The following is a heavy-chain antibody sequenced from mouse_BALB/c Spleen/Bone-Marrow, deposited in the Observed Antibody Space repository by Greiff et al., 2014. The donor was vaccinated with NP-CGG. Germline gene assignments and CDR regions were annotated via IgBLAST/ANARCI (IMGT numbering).Heavy chain of an antibody. CDR3: ARHGYYGSRAMDY. CDR1: GFTFSSYT. J-gene: IGHJ4*01. CDR2: ISNGGGST. Sequence: DVKLVESGGGLVQSGGSLKLSCAASGFTFSSYTMSWVRQTPEKRLEWVAYISNGGGSTYYPDTVKGRFTISRDNAKNTLYLQMSSLKSEDTAMYYCARHGYYGSRAMDYWGQGTSVTVSS. V-gene: IGHV5-12-2*01. D-gene: IGHD1-1*01.